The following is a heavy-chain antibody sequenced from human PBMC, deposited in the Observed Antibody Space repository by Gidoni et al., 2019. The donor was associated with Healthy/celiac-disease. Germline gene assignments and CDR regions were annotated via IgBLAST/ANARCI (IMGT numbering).Heavy chain of an antibody. CDR1: GYTFTSYD. V-gene: IGHV1-8*01. CDR2: MNPNSGNT. J-gene: IGHJ5*02. CDR3: ARERAPLRAFDP. D-gene: IGHD4-17*01. Sequence: QVQLVQSGAEVKKPGASVKVSCKASGYTFTSYDINWVRQATGQGLEWMGWMNPNSGNTGYAKKFQGRVTMTRNTSISTAYMELSSLRSEDTAVYYCARERAPLRAFDPWGQGTLVTVSS.